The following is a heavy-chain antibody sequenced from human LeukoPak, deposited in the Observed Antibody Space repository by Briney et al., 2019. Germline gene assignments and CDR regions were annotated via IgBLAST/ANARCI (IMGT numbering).Heavy chain of an antibody. CDR1: GGTFSSYA. CDR3: AKDKFSSGYPLCMDV. D-gene: IGHD3-22*01. Sequence: SVKVSCKASGGTFSSYAISWVRQAPGQGLEWMGGIIPIFGTANYAQKFQGRVTITTDESTSTAYMELSSLRPEDTAVYYCAKDKFSSGYPLCMDVWGKGTTVTVSS. V-gene: IGHV1-69*05. J-gene: IGHJ6*03. CDR2: IIPIFGTA.